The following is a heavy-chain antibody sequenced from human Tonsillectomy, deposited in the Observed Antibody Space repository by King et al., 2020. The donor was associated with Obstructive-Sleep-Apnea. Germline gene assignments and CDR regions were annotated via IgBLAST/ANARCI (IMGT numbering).Heavy chain of an antibody. CDR2: IRGSGGSQ. J-gene: IGHJ4*02. CDR3: AKDRKVYSYDPSPIYFDY. V-gene: IGHV3-23*04. CDR1: GFTFSSYA. Sequence: VQLVESGGGLVQPGGSLILSCAASGFTFSSYAISWVRQAPGKGLDWVSAIRGSGGSQYYSYSVKGRFTISRDNSKTTLYLQMNSLRVEDTAVYYCAKDRKVYSYDPSPIYFDYWGQGTLVTVSS. D-gene: IGHD5-18*01.